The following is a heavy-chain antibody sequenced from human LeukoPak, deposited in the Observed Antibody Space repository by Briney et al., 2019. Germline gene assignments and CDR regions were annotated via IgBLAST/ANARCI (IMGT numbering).Heavy chain of an antibody. V-gene: IGHV5-51*01. J-gene: IGHJ4*02. CDR1: GYSFTSYW. CDR3: ARTSSSWYNY. D-gene: IGHD6-13*01. Sequence: GESLKISCKGSGYSFTSYWIGWVRQMHGKGLEWMGIIYPSDSDTRYSPSFQGQVTISVDKSISTAYLQWSSLKASDTAMYYCARTSSSWYNYWGQGTLVTVSS. CDR2: IYPSDSDT.